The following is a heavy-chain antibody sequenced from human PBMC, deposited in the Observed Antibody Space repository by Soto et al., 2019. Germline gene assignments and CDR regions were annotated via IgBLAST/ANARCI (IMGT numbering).Heavy chain of an antibody. CDR3: AMRIAAAGSRHAFDI. J-gene: IGHJ3*02. V-gene: IGHV3-23*01. CDR1: GFTFSSYA. D-gene: IGHD6-13*01. CDR2: ISGSGDST. Sequence: GGSLRLSCAASGFTFSSYAMSWVRQAPGKGLEWVSGISGSGDSTYYADSVKGRFTISRDNSKNTLYLQMNSLRAEDTAVYYCAMRIAAAGSRHAFDIWGQGTMVTVSS.